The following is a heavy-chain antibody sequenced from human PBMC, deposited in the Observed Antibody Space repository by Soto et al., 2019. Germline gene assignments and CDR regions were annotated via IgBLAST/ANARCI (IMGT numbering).Heavy chain of an antibody. CDR3: ASVGGLPNRNSYRWNLDY. V-gene: IGHV1-2*04. J-gene: IGHJ4*02. D-gene: IGHD3-16*01. CDR2: INPNSGGT. Sequence: ASVKVSCKASGYTFTAYYMHWVRQAPGQGLEWMGWINPNSGGTNYAQKFQGWVTMTRDTSISTAYMELSRLRSDDTAVYYCASVGGLPNRNSYRWNLDYWGQGTLVTVSS. CDR1: GYTFTAYY.